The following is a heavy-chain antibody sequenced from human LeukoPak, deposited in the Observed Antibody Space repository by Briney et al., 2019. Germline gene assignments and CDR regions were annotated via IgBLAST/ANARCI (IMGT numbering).Heavy chain of an antibody. Sequence: SETLSLTCTVSGGSISTYYWNWIRQPPGEELEWIGYIYHSGSTNYNPSLQSRVTISVDTSKNQFSLNLNSVTAADTAVYYCARGGAARLHFQNWGQGTLVTVSS. CDR3: ARGGAARLHFQN. J-gene: IGHJ1*01. V-gene: IGHV4-59*01. D-gene: IGHD6-6*01. CDR2: IYHSGST. CDR1: GGSISTYY.